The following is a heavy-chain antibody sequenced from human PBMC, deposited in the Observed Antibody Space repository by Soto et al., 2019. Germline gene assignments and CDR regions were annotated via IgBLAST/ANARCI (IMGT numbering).Heavy chain of an antibody. CDR3: AREANYYDSSGYYLLTYFDY. Sequence: LRLSCTASGFTFGDYAMSWFRQAPGKGLEWVGFIRSKTYGGTTEYAASVKGRFTISRDDSKSIAYLQMNSLKTEDTAVYYCAREANYYDSSGYYLLTYFDYWGQGTLVTVYS. J-gene: IGHJ4*02. D-gene: IGHD3-22*01. CDR2: IRSKTYGGTT. CDR1: GFTFGDYA. V-gene: IGHV3-49*03.